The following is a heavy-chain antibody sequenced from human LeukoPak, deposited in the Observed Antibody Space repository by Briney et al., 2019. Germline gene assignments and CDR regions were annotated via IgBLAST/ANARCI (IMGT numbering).Heavy chain of an antibody. Sequence: SETLSLTCTVSGGSISSGGYYWSWIRQPPGKGLEWIGEINHSGSTNYNPSLKSRVTISVDTSKNQFSLKLSSVTAADTAVYYCARVPRLDYWGQGTLVTVSS. V-gene: IGHV4-39*07. CDR3: ARVPRLDY. J-gene: IGHJ4*02. CDR2: INHSGST. CDR1: GGSISSGGYY.